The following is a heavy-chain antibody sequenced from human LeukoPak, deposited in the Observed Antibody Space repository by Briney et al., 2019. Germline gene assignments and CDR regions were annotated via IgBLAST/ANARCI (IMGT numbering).Heavy chain of an antibody. J-gene: IGHJ2*01. V-gene: IGHV4-61*02. CDR3: ARSGDNMRWPHWYFDL. Sequence: SETLSLTCTVSGGSISSGSYYWSWIRQPAGKGLEWIGRIYTSGSTNYNPSLKSRVTISVDTSKNQFSLKLSSVTAADTAVYYCARSGDNMRWPHWYFDLWGRGTLVTVSS. CDR2: IYTSGST. D-gene: IGHD4-23*01. CDR1: GGSISSGSYY.